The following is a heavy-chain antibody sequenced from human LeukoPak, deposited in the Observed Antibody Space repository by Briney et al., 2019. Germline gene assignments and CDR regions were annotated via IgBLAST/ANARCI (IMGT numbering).Heavy chain of an antibody. D-gene: IGHD6-19*01. Sequence: GGSLRLSCAASGFTFSSYWMSWVRKAPGKGLEWVANIKQDGSEKYYVDSVKGRFTISRDNAKNSLYLQMNSLRAEDTAVYYCAKDRSSGNYYYYGMDVWGQGTTVTVSS. V-gene: IGHV3-7*01. J-gene: IGHJ6*02. CDR1: GFTFSSYW. CDR2: IKQDGSEK. CDR3: AKDRSSGNYYYYGMDV.